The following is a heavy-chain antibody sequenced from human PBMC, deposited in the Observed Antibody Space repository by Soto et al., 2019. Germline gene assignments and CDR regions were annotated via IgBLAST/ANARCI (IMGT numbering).Heavy chain of an antibody. V-gene: IGHV3-53*01. CDR3: ARGGRGYDFWSGYYTAEYFQH. D-gene: IGHD3-3*01. J-gene: IGHJ1*01. Sequence: GVLRLSCAASGFTVSSNYMSWVRQAPGKGLEWVSVIYSGGSTYYADSVKGRFTISRDNSKNTLYLQMNSLRAEDTAVYYCARGGRGYDFWSGYYTAEYFQHWGQGTLVTVSS. CDR2: IYSGGST. CDR1: GFTVSSNY.